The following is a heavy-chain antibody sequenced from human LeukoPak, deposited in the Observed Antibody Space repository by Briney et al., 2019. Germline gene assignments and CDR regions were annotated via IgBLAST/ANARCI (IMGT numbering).Heavy chain of an antibody. V-gene: IGHV1-69*02. CDR2: IIPILGIA. D-gene: IGHD2-2*02. J-gene: IGHJ4*02. Sequence: SVKVSCKASGGTFSSYTISWVRQAPGQGHEWMGRIIPILGIANYAQKFQGRVTITADKSTSTAYMELSSLRSEDTAVYYCAVLGGCSSTSCYSVYWDQGTLVTVSS. CDR1: GGTFSSYT. CDR3: AVLGGCSSTSCYSVY.